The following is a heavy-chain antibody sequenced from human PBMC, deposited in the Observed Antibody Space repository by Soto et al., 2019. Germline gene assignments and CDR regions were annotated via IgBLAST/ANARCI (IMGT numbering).Heavy chain of an antibody. J-gene: IGHJ4*02. CDR3: ARLICRHSHAPSDY. D-gene: IGHD5-18*01. V-gene: IGHV3-7*05. Sequence: EVQLVESGGGLVQPGGSLTLSCAASGFTFSDYWMTWVRQASGKGLEWVGNIKKDGSEKYYMDSAEGRFTISRDNAMNSLYLKINSLRAEDTAGYYCARLICRHSHAPSDYWGQGTLVTVSS. CDR1: GFTFSDYW. CDR2: IKKDGSEK.